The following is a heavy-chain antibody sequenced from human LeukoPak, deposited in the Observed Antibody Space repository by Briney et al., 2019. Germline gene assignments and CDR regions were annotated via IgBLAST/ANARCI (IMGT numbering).Heavy chain of an antibody. D-gene: IGHD6-25*01. V-gene: IGHV3-7*01. Sequence: GGSLRLSCAASGFTYSTYWMTWVRRAPGKGPEWVASINQDGSETYYVDSLKGRFTISRDNAKNSLYLQMNSLRVEDTAVYHCVRASRAADYWGQGTQVTVSS. CDR2: INQDGSET. J-gene: IGHJ4*02. CDR1: GFTYSTYW. CDR3: VRASRAADY.